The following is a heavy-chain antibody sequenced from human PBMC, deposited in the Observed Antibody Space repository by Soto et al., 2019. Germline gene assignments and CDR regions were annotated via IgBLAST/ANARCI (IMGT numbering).Heavy chain of an antibody. CDR2: ISYSGSP. Sequence: SETLSLTCNVSGDSINSSSYNWGWIRQPPGKGLEWIGSISYSGSPYYSPSLKSRVTISVDRSKNQFSLKLSSVTAADTAVYYCVRRAEHPKWVQRFDHWGQGTLVTVSS. D-gene: IGHD6-25*01. CDR1: GDSINSSSYN. V-gene: IGHV4-39*01. J-gene: IGHJ4*02. CDR3: VRRAEHPKWVQRFDH.